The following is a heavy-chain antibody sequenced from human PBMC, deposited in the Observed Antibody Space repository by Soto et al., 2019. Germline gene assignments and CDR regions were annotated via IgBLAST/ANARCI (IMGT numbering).Heavy chain of an antibody. CDR2: ISYDGSIK. CDR1: GFTFSSYA. Sequence: GGSLRLSCAASGFTFSSYAMHWVRQAPGKGLEWVAVISYDGSIKYYADSVKGRFTISRDNSKNTLYLQMNSLRAEDTAVYYCARDAHGYGYEYYFDYWGQGTLVTVSS. V-gene: IGHV3-30-3*01. J-gene: IGHJ4*02. D-gene: IGHD5-18*01. CDR3: ARDAHGYGYEYYFDY.